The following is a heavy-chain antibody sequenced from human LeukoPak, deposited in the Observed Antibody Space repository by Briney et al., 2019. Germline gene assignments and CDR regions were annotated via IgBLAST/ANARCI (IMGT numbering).Heavy chain of an antibody. CDR3: ARHRIEPAAGIDY. J-gene: IGHJ4*02. CDR1: GGSISSSSYY. Sequence: SETLSLTCSVPGGSISSSSYYWGWIRQPPGKGLEWIGNIYYRGTTYYNPSLKSRVTISADTSRDQFSLKLNSVTATDTAIYYCARHRIEPAAGIDYWGQGALVTVSS. CDR2: IYYRGTT. D-gene: IGHD2-2*01. V-gene: IGHV4-39*01.